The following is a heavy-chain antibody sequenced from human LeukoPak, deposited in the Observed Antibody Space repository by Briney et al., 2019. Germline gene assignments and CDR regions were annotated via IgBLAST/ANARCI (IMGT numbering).Heavy chain of an antibody. J-gene: IGHJ4*02. D-gene: IGHD2-15*01. CDR3: ARGKGFYCSGGSCYPSIFFNY. CDR1: GGSISSYY. CDR2: IYYSGST. V-gene: IGHV4-59*01. Sequence: PSETLSLTCTVSGGSISSYYWSWIRQPPGKGLEWIGYIYYSGSTNYNPSLKSRVTISVDTSKNQFSLKLSSVTAADTAVYYCARGKGFYCSGGSCYPSIFFNYWGQGTLVTVSS.